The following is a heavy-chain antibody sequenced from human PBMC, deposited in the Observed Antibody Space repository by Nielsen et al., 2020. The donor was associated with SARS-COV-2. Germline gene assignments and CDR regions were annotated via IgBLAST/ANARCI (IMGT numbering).Heavy chain of an antibody. Sequence: WIRQPPGKGLEWIGYIYYSGSTNYNPSLKSRVTISVDTSKNQFSLKLSSVTAADTAVYYCARGRFGEFGTEGYYYYGMDVWGQGTTVTVSS. J-gene: IGHJ6*02. V-gene: IGHV4-59*01. D-gene: IGHD3-10*01. CDR2: IYYSGST. CDR3: ARGRFGEFGTEGYYYYGMDV.